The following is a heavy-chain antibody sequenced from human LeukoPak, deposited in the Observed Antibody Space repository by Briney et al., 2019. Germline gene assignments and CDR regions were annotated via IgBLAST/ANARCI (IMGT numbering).Heavy chain of an antibody. J-gene: IGHJ5*02. V-gene: IGHV1-69*13. CDR1: GGTFSSYA. CDR3: ASHHYDILTGYYIKFGTNWFDP. D-gene: IGHD3-9*01. Sequence: SVTVSCTASGGTFSSYAISWVRQAPGQGLEWMGGIIPIFGTANYAQKFQGRVTITADESTSTAYMELSSLRSEDTAVYYCASHHYDILTGYYIKFGTNWFDPWGQGTLVTVSS. CDR2: IIPIFGTA.